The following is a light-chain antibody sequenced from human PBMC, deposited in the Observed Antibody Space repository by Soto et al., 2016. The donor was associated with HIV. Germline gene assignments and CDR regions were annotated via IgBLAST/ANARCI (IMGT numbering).Light chain of an antibody. Sequence: DIVMTQSPLSLSVTPGEPASISCRSSQSLLRGNGYNYLDWYLQKPGQSPQLLIYLGSNRASGVPDRFSGSGSGTDFTLKISRVEAEDVGVYYCMQALQTPGLTFRRRDQGWRSN. V-gene: IGKV2-28*01. J-gene: IGKJ4*01. CDR1: QSLLRGNGYNY. CDR2: LGS. CDR3: MQALQTPGLT.